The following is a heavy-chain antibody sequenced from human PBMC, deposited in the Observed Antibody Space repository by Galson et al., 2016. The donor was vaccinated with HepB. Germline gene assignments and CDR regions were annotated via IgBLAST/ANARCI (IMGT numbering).Heavy chain of an antibody. CDR3: AKSKGGVWSYYFDH. J-gene: IGHJ4*02. Sequence: SLRLSCAASAFTFSNYGMHWVRQAPGKGLEWVAGIWTDGSNKYYGDSVKGRFTISRDNSKNTLYLQMNSLRAEDTAVYYCAKSKGGVWSYYFDHWGQGTLVTVSS. V-gene: IGHV3-33*06. D-gene: IGHD6-19*01. CDR1: AFTFSNYG. CDR2: IWTDGSNK.